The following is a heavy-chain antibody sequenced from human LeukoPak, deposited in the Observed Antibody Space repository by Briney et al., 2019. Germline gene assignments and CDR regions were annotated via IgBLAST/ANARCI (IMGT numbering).Heavy chain of an antibody. CDR1: GFTFPIHA. CDR3: ARGPGFWSGYYTSWFDP. J-gene: IGHJ5*02. V-gene: IGHV3-30*04. D-gene: IGHD3-3*01. CDR2: ISYDGSNK. Sequence: GGSLRLSCAASGFTFPIHALHWVRQAPGKGLEWVAVISYDGSNKYYADSVKGRFTISRDNSKNTLYLQMNSLRAEDTAVYYCARGPGFWSGYYTSWFDPWGQGTLVTVSS.